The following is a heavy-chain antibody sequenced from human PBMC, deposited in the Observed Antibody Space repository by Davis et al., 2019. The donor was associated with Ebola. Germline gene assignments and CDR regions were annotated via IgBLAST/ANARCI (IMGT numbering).Heavy chain of an antibody. V-gene: IGHV1-69*06. D-gene: IGHD2-15*01. CDR1: GGTFSSYA. J-gene: IGHJ4*02. CDR2: IIPIFGTA. CDR3: ARGEIVVVVAATGYFDY. Sequence: SVKVSCKASGGTFSSYAISWVRQAPGQGLEWMGGIIPIFGTANYAQKFQGRVTITADKSTSTAYMELSSLRSEDTAVYFCARGEIVVVVAATGYFDYWGQGTLVTVSS.